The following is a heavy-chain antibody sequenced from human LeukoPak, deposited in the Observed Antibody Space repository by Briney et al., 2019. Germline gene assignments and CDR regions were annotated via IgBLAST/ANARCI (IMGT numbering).Heavy chain of an antibody. CDR2: ISAYNGNT. CDR3: ARGFYSGYGIYDAFDI. CDR1: GYTFTSYG. J-gene: IGHJ3*02. V-gene: IGHV1-18*01. D-gene: IGHD5-12*01. Sequence: ASVKVSFKASGYTFTSYGISWVRQAPGQGLEWMGWISAYNGNTNYAQKLQGRVTMTTDTSTSTAYMELRSLRSEDTAVYYCARGFYSGYGIYDAFDIWGQGTMVTVSS.